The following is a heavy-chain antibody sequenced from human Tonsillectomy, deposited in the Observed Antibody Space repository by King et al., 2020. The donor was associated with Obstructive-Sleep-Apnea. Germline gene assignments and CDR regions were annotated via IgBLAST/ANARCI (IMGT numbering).Heavy chain of an antibody. D-gene: IGHD5-12*01. Sequence: LQLQESGPGLVKPSETLSLTCTVSGGSISSSSYYWGWIRQPPGKGLEWIGSIYYSGSTYYNPSLKSRVTISLDTSKNQFSLKLSSVTAADTAVYYCAGENPSYSSYDLVYYFDYWGQGTLVTVSS. CDR3: AGENPSYSSYDLVYYFDY. CDR1: GGSISSSSYY. CDR2: IYYSGST. J-gene: IGHJ4*02. V-gene: IGHV4-39*07.